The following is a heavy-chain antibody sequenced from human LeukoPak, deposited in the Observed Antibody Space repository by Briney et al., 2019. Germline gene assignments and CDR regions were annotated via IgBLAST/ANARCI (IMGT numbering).Heavy chain of an antibody. CDR3: ASTSIAAAGTLGY. D-gene: IGHD6-13*01. CDR1: GGSISSGGYY. CDR2: IYHSGST. Sequence: PSETLSLTCTVSGGSISSGGYYWSWIRQPPGKGLEWIGYIYHSGSTYYTPSLKSRVTISVDRSKNQFSLKLSSVTAADTAVYYCASTSIAAAGTLGYWGQGTLVTVSS. J-gene: IGHJ4*02. V-gene: IGHV4-30-2*01.